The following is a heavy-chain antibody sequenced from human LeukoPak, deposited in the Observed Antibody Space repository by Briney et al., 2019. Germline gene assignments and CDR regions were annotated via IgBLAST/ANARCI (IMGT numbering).Heavy chain of an antibody. CDR3: ARGPYPSTKYYYYYMDV. CDR1: GFTFSSYW. Sequence: GGSLRLSCAASGFTFSSYWMHWVRHAPGKGLVWVSRINSHGSSTSYADSVKGRFTISRDNAKNTLYLQMNSLRAEDTAVYYCARGPYPSTKYYYYYMDVWGKGTTVTVSS. V-gene: IGHV3-74*01. CDR2: INSHGSST. D-gene: IGHD2-2*01. J-gene: IGHJ6*03.